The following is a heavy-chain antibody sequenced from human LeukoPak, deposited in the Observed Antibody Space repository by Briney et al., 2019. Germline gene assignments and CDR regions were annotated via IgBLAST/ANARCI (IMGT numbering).Heavy chain of an antibody. CDR1: GYTLTELS. V-gene: IGHV1-24*01. CDR3: ATTQWELPPMGAFDI. D-gene: IGHD1-26*01. J-gene: IGHJ3*02. Sequence: ASVKVSCKVSGYTLTELSMHWVRQAPGKGLEWMGGFDPEDGETIYAQKFQGRVTMTEDTSTETAYMELSSLRSEDTAVYYCATTQWELPPMGAFDIWGQGTMVTVSS. CDR2: FDPEDGET.